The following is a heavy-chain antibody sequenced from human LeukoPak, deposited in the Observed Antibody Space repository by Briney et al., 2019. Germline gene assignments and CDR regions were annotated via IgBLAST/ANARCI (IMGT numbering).Heavy chain of an antibody. V-gene: IGHV1-8*01. Sequence: ASVKVSCKASGYTFTSYDINWVRQATGQGLEWMGWMNPNSGNTGYAQKFQGRVTMTRDTSISTAYMELSRLRSDDTAVYYCARAEISYGDYPFGWFDPWGQGTLVTVSS. CDR1: GYTFTSYD. D-gene: IGHD4-17*01. J-gene: IGHJ5*02. CDR2: MNPNSGNT. CDR3: ARAEISYGDYPFGWFDP.